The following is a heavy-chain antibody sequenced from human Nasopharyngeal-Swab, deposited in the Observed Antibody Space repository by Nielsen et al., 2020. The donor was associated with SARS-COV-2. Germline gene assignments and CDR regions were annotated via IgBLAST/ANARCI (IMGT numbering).Heavy chain of an antibody. CDR1: GFTFRSYG. CDR2: ISYDGSNK. CDR3: AKEPSSGSYPS. V-gene: IGHV3-30*18. D-gene: IGHD1-26*01. Sequence: GESLKISCAASGFTFRSYGMHWVRQAPGKGLEWVAVISYDGSNKYYADSVKGRFTISRDNSKNTLYLQMNSLRAEDTAVYYCAKEPSSGSYPSWGQGTLVTVSS. J-gene: IGHJ4*02.